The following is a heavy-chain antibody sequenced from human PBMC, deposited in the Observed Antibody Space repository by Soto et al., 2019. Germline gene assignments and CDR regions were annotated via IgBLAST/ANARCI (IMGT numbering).Heavy chain of an antibody. Sequence: SETLSLTCTLSDGSISIGGYYWSWIRQHPGKGLEWIGYIYYSGSTYYNPSLKSRVTISVDTSKNQFSLKLSSVTAADTAVYYCARVTDYYDSSGLGILDYWGQGTMVTVSS. J-gene: IGHJ4*02. V-gene: IGHV4-31*03. CDR2: IYYSGST. D-gene: IGHD3-22*01. CDR3: ARVTDYYDSSGLGILDY. CDR1: DGSISIGGYY.